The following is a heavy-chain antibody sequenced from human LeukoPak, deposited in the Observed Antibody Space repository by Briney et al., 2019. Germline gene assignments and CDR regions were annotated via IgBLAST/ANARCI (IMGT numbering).Heavy chain of an antibody. CDR3: ARDWNIPPSD. V-gene: IGHV3-21*01. CDR1: GFTFSSYS. CDR2: ISSSSSYI. Sequence: GGSLRLSCAASGFTFSSYSMNWVRQAPGKWLEWVSSISSSSSYIYYADSVKGRFTISRDNAKNSVYLQMNSLRAEDTAVYYCARDWNIPPSDWGQGTLVTVSS. D-gene: IGHD2/OR15-2a*01. J-gene: IGHJ4*02.